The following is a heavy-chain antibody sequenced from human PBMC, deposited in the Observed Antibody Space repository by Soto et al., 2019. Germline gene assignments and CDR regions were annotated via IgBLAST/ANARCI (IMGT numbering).Heavy chain of an antibody. V-gene: IGHV3-33*01. CDR1: GITFSSYA. D-gene: IGHD3-10*01. J-gene: IGHJ4*02. CDR3: ARDSRGSGTNDY. Sequence: QVQLVESGGGVVQPGRSLRLSCAASGITFSSYAMHWVRQTPGKGLEWVAVISYDGSNEYYADSVKGRFTISRDNSKNTLYRQMNSMRAEDTAVYYCARDSRGSGTNDYWGQGTLVTVSS. CDR2: ISYDGSNE.